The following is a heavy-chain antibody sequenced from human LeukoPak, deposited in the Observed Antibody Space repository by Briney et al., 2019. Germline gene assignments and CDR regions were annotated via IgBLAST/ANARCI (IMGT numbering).Heavy chain of an antibody. CDR1: GFTFDDYG. CDR3: ARDSQYCSGGSCYSFDP. D-gene: IGHD2-15*01. Sequence: GGSLRLSCAASGFTFDDYGMHWVRQVPGKGLEWVSGISWNSATIGYADSVRGRFTISRDNAKNSLYLQMNSLRAEDTAVYYCARDSQYCSGGSCYSFDPWGQGTLVTVSS. CDR2: ISWNSATI. J-gene: IGHJ5*02. V-gene: IGHV3-9*01.